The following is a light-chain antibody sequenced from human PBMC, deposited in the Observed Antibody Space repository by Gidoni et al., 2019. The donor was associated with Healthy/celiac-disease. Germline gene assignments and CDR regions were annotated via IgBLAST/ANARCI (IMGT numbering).Light chain of an antibody. J-gene: IGKJ1*01. Sequence: VLPPSSGTLSLSPGESATLSCRASQIVSSSYLAWYQQKPGQAPRLLIYGASSRDTGIPDRFSGSGSGTEFTLTISRLEPEDFAVYYCQQYGSSAWTFGQGTKVEIK. CDR2: GAS. CDR3: QQYGSSAWT. CDR1: QIVSSSY. V-gene: IGKV3-20*01.